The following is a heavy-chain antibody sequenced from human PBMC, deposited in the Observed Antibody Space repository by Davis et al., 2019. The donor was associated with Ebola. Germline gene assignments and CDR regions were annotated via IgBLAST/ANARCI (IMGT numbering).Heavy chain of an antibody. D-gene: IGHD1-26*01. J-gene: IGHJ4*02. CDR1: GGTFSSYA. CDR3: ARGGGSYSLDY. V-gene: IGHV1-18*01. Sequence: AASVKVSCKASGGTFSSYAISWVRQAPGQGLEWMGWINPHNGNTNYAQNVQGRVTMTTDTSTSTAYMEVGSLKSDDTAVYYCARGGGSYSLDYWGQGTLVTVSS. CDR2: INPHNGNT.